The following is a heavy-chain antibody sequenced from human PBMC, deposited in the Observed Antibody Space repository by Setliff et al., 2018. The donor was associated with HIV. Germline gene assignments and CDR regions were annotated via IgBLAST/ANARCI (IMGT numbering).Heavy chain of an antibody. CDR1: GFTLSTYR. J-gene: IGHJ6*03. CDR3: ARDGTTLLAAMDV. Sequence: GGSLSLSCVASGFTLSTYRMNWVRQAPGKGLEWVSSIIRDSSYIFDADSVKGRFTISRDNAQNSLYLQMNSLRVEDTAVYYCARDGTTLLAAMDVWGKGTTVTVSS. CDR2: IIRDSSYI. V-gene: IGHV3-21*01. D-gene: IGHD1-7*01.